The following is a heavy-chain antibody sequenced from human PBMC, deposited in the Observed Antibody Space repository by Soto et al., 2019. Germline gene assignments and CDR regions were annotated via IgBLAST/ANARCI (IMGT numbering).Heavy chain of an antibody. D-gene: IGHD6-6*01. J-gene: IGHJ6*02. V-gene: IGHV4-34*01. CDR3: ARVGLVHYYYYYGMDV. CDR2: INHSGST. Sequence: KPSETLSLTCAVYGGSFSGYYWSWIRQPPGKGLEWIGEINHSGSTNYNPSLKSRVTISVDTSKNQFSLKLSSVTAADTAVYYCARVGLVHYYYYYGMDVWGQGTTVTVSS. CDR1: GGSFSGYY.